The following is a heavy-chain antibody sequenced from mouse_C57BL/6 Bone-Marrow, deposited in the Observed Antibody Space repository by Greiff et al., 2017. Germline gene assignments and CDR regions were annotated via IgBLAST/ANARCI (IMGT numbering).Heavy chain of an antibody. CDR3: ARDPFYYYGTDYFDY. CDR2: FSDGGSYT. D-gene: IGHD1-1*01. CDR1: GFTFSSYA. V-gene: IGHV5-4*01. J-gene: IGHJ2*01. Sequence: EVQLVESGGGLVKPGGSLKLSCAASGFTFSSYAMSWVRQTPEKRLEWVATFSDGGSYTYYPDNVKGRFTISRDNAKNNLYLQMSHLKSEDTAMYYCARDPFYYYGTDYFDYWGQGTTLTVSS.